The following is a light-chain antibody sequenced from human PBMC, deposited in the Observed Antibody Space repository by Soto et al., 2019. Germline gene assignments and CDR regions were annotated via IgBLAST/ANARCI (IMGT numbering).Light chain of an antibody. CDR2: SAS. CDR1: QGVRDD. Sequence: IPMTQSPSSLSASVGDRVTITCRASQGVRDDVGWYQQKPGKAPKLLIYSASTLQSGVPSRFSGSGSGTDFTLTISGLQTEDFATYYCLQESNYPLTFGGGTKVEIK. J-gene: IGKJ4*01. CDR3: LQESNYPLT. V-gene: IGKV1-6*01.